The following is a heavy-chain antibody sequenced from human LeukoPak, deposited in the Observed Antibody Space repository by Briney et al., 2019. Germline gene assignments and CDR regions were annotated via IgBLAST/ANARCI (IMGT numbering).Heavy chain of an antibody. CDR2: ISADGVAT. CDR1: AFTFNTYA. V-gene: IGHV3-23*01. D-gene: IGHD2/OR15-2a*01. CDR3: ATNFRSMTSPRTSSYFDS. Sequence: GGSLRLSCAASAFTFNTYAMSWVRQAPERGLEWVSTISADGVATYYADSVEGRFTISRDNSKNTLYLQMNRLRAEDTAIYYCATNFRSMTSPRTSSYFDSWGQGTLVSVSS. J-gene: IGHJ4*02.